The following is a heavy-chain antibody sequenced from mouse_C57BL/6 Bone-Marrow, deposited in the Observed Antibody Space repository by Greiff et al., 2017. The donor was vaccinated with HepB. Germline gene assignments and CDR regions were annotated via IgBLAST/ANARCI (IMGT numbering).Heavy chain of an antibody. CDR1: GYTFTDYY. D-gene: IGHD1-1*01. V-gene: IGHV1-76*01. J-gene: IGHJ4*01. CDR2: IYPGSGNT. CDR3: ARCLPYYGSPGNYAMDY. Sequence: VQLKESGAELVRPGASVKLSCKASGYTFTDYYINWVKQRPGQGLEWIARIYPGSGNTYYNEKFKSKATLTVDKSSSTAYMQLSSLTSEDSAVYYCARCLPYYGSPGNYAMDYWGQGTSVTVSS.